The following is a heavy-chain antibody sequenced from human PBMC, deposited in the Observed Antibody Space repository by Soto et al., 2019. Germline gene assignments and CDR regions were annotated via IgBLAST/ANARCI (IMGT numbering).Heavy chain of an antibody. Sequence: SETLSPTCTVSGGSMIAYYWNWMRQPPGKGLQWIGYTCYSGSTTYNPSLKSRVTISVDSSKNQFSLKLDSVTPADTAVYYCARVRGTAGKRYFDYWGPGTLVTVSS. D-gene: IGHD6-13*01. CDR3: ARVRGTAGKRYFDY. V-gene: IGHV4-59*01. J-gene: IGHJ4*02. CDR1: GGSMIAYY. CDR2: TCYSGST.